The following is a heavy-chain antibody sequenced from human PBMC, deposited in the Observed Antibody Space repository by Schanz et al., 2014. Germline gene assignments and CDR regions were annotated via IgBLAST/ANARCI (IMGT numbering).Heavy chain of an antibody. J-gene: IGHJ6*02. V-gene: IGHV4-59*01. CDR3: ARLWFGDHYYYYGMDV. Sequence: QVQLQESGPGLVKPSETLSLTCTVSGGSISSNYWSWIRQPPGKGLEWIGYLYYSGSTNYNPSLKSRVTISVDTSKNQFSLKLSSVTAADTAVYYCARLWFGDHYYYYGMDVWGQGTTVTVSS. D-gene: IGHD3-10*01. CDR2: LYYSGST. CDR1: GGSISSNY.